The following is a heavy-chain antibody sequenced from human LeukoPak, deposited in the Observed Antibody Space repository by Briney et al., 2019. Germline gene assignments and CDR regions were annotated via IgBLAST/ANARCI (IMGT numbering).Heavy chain of an antibody. D-gene: IGHD2-15*01. V-gene: IGHV3-30*04. J-gene: IGHJ5*02. CDR1: GFTFSSYA. CDR2: ISYDGSNK. CDR3: ARDVGYCSGGSCYNWFDP. Sequence: GGSLRLSCAASGFTFSSYAMHWVRQAPGKGLEWVAVISYDGSNKYYADSVKGRSTISRDNSKNTLYLQMNSLRAEDTAVYYCARDVGYCSGGSCYNWFDPWGQGTLVTVSS.